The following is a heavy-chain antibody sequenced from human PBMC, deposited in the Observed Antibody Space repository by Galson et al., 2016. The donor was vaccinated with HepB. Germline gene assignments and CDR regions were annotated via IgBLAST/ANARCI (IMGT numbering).Heavy chain of an antibody. V-gene: IGHV3-23*01. D-gene: IGHD1-7*01. J-gene: IGHJ4*02. Sequence: SLRLSCAASGFTFSSFDMSWVRQAPGKGLEWVSAISGNGDTTYYADSVKGRFTISRDNSKNTLFLQMNSLRAEDTAVYYCAKGLGSGTTPSPDYWGQGTLVTVSS. CDR1: GFTFSSFD. CDR2: ISGNGDTT. CDR3: AKGLGSGTTPSPDY.